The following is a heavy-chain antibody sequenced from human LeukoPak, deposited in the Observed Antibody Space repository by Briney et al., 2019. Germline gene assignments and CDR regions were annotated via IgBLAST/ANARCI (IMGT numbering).Heavy chain of an antibody. CDR3: ARDCGGYGDYYFDY. J-gene: IGHJ4*02. D-gene: IGHD4-17*01. Sequence: NSSETLSLTCAVYGGSFSGYYWSWIRQPPGTGLEWIGEINHSGSTNYNPSLKSRVTISVDTSKNQFSLKLSSVTAADTAVYYCARDCGGYGDYYFDYWGQGTLVTVSS. CDR2: INHSGST. V-gene: IGHV4-34*01. CDR1: GGSFSGYY.